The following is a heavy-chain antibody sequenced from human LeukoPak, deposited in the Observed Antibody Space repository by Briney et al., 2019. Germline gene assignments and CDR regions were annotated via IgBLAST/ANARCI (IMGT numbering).Heavy chain of an antibody. CDR1: GFTFSGSA. Sequence: PGGSLRLSCAASGFTFSGSAMHWVRQASGKGLEWVGRIRSKANSYATAYAASVKGRFTISRDDSKNTAYLQMNSLKTEDTAVYYCLIEHGQQSFDYWGQGTLVTVSS. V-gene: IGHV3-73*01. D-gene: IGHD3-16*02. CDR3: LIEHGQQSFDY. J-gene: IGHJ4*02. CDR2: IRSKANSYAT.